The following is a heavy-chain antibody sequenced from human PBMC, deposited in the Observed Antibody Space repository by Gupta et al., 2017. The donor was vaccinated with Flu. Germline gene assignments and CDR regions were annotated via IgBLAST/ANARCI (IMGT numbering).Heavy chain of an antibody. J-gene: IGHJ4*02. V-gene: IGHV3-23*01. Sequence: EVQLLESGGGLVQPGGSLRLSCAASGFTFSSYALSWVRQAPGKGLEWVSAISGSGGSTYYADSVKGRFTISRDNSKNTLYLQMNSLRAEDTAVYYCATRHGYCSSTSCRESKVNDYWGQGTLVTVSS. CDR2: ISGSGGST. CDR3: ATRHGYCSSTSCRESKVNDY. CDR1: GFTFSSYA. D-gene: IGHD2-2*03.